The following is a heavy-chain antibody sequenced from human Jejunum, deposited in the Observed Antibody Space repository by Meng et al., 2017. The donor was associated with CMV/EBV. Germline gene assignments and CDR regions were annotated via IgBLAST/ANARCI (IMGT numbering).Heavy chain of an antibody. J-gene: IGHJ4*02. V-gene: IGHV4-39*01. CDR3: ATWRNIFGSSSDY. CDR2: ISYTGGT. D-gene: IGHD3-3*02. CDR1: GASVISSPYS. Sequence: VSGASVISSPYSWAWIRQPPGEEKEWIGNISYTGGTYYNPSLKSRVTILIDTSRNQFSLQLPSVTAADTAVYYCATWRNIFGSSSDYWGQGTLVTVSS.